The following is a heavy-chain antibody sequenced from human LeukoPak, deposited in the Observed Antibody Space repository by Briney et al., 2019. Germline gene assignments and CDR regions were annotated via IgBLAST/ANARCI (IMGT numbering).Heavy chain of an antibody. CDR2: IGSSSSYI. D-gene: IGHD5-18*01. CDR1: GFTFSSYS. V-gene: IGHV3-21*01. Sequence: GGTLRLSCAASGFTFSSYSMNWVRQAPGKGLEWVSSIGSSSSYIYYADSVKGRFTISRDNAKNSLHLQMNSLRAEDTAVYYCAASTKHTAMVDYWGQGTLVTVSS. CDR3: AASTKHTAMVDY. J-gene: IGHJ4*02.